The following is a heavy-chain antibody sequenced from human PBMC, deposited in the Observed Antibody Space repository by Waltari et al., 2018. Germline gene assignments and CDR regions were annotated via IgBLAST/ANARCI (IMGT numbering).Heavy chain of an antibody. CDR2: IYYSGRT. J-gene: IGHJ1*01. CDR3: AGASSWSLEYFQH. V-gene: IGHV4-39*01. Sequence: QLQLQESGPGLVKPSETLSLTCTVSGGSISSSSYYWGWIRQPPGKGLEWIWSIYYSGRTYNNPSLKSRVTISVDTSKNQFSLKLSSVTAADTAVYYCAGASSWSLEYFQHWGQGTLVTVSS. D-gene: IGHD6-13*01. CDR1: GGSISSSSYY.